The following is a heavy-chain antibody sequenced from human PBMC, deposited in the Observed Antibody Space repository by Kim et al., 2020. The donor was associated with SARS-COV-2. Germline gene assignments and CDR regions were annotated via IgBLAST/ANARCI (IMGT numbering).Heavy chain of an antibody. J-gene: IGHJ4*02. V-gene: IGHV3-53*05. Sequence: GGSLRLSCAASGFSVSSNYMTWVRQAPGRGLEWVSVIYSDGRTYCADSVKGRFTVSKDNSKNTLYLQMNSLRAEDTAVYYCARYRYNTQDGWTGFDYWGQGDLVIVSS. CDR3: ARYRYNTQDGWTGFDY. D-gene: IGHD1-20*01. CDR1: GFSVSSNY. CDR2: IYSDGRT.